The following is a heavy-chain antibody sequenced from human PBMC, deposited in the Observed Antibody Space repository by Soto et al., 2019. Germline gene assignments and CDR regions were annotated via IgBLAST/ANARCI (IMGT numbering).Heavy chain of an antibody. V-gene: IGHV3-21*01. CDR1: GFTFSSYS. J-gene: IGHJ6*03. Sequence: GGSLRLSCAASGFTFSSYSMNWVRQAPGKGLEWVSSISSSSSYIYYADSVKGRFTISRDNAKNSLYLQMNSLRAEDTAVYYCAREGACTICVCIFLLYYMDFWGKGTTVTVAS. CDR2: ISSSSSYI. D-gene: IGHD2-8*01. CDR3: AREGACTICVCIFLLYYMDF.